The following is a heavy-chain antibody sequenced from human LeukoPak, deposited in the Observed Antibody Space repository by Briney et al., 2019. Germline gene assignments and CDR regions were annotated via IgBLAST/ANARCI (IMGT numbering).Heavy chain of an antibody. Sequence: GASVKVSCKASGYTFSTYGISWVRQAPGQGLERMGWISAYNGNTFNAQKFQGRITMTTDTSTSTAYMELRSLRSDDTAMYYCARNLWLEEIDYWGQGTLVTVSS. CDR2: ISAYNGNT. CDR1: GYTFSTYG. V-gene: IGHV1-18*01. CDR3: ARNLWLEEIDY. D-gene: IGHD5-12*01. J-gene: IGHJ4*02.